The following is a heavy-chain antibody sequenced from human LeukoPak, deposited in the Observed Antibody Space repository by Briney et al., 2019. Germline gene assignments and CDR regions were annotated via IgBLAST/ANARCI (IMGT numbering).Heavy chain of an antibody. Sequence: PGGSLRLSCAASGFTFSSYDMHWVRQATGKGLEWVSAIGTAGDTYYPGSVKGRFTISRENAKNSLYLQMNSLRAGDTAVYYCARVPTAGSYIGAFDIWGQGTMVTVSS. CDR1: GFTFSSYD. CDR3: ARVPTAGSYIGAFDI. V-gene: IGHV3-13*01. CDR2: IGTAGDT. D-gene: IGHD3-10*01. J-gene: IGHJ3*02.